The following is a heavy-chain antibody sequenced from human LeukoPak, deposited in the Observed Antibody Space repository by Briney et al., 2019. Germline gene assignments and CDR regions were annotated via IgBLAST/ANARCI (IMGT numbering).Heavy chain of an antibody. D-gene: IGHD2-2*01. CDR1: GGTFSSYA. CDR2: IIPILGIA. Sequence: ASVKVSCKASGGTFSSYAISWVRQAPGQGLEWMGRIIPILGIANYAQKFQGRVTMTRNTSISTAYMELSSLRSEDTAVYYCARLTLGYCSSTSCPSDDYWGQGTLVTVSS. V-gene: IGHV1-69*04. CDR3: ARLTLGYCSSTSCPSDDY. J-gene: IGHJ4*02.